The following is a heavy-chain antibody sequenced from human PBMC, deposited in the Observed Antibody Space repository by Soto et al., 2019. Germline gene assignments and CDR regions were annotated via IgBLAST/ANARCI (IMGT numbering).Heavy chain of an antibody. CDR1: GYTFTGHY. V-gene: IGHV1-2*02. CDR3: AGGTAILGYCISPNCYTPFDY. J-gene: IGHJ4*02. CDR2: INPNSGDT. D-gene: IGHD2-2*02. Sequence: VASVKVSCKASGYTFTGHYMYWVRQAPGQGLEWMGWINPNSGDTNYAQKFQGRVTMTRDTSISTACMELSRLTSDDTAVYYCAGGTAILGYCISPNCYTPFDYRGQGTLVTVSS.